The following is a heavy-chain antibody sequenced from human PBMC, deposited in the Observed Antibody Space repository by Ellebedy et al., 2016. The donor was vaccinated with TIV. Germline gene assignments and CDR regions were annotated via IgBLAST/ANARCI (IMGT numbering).Heavy chain of an antibody. Sequence: GESLKIPCSASGFTFSNYAMSWVRQAPGKGLEWVSDFFSYDGSTHYADSVKGRFTISRDNSKNTLFLQMSSLRAEDTAVYFCARRSTDFAFDSWGQGTLVTVSS. CDR3: ARRSTDFAFDS. J-gene: IGHJ4*02. CDR2: FFSYDGST. D-gene: IGHD3/OR15-3a*01. V-gene: IGHV3-23*01. CDR1: GFTFSNYA.